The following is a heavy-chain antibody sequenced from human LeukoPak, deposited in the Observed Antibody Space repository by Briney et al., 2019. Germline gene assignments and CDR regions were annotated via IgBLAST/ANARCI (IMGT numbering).Heavy chain of an antibody. D-gene: IGHD2-8*01. CDR2: ISSSSNYI. V-gene: IGHV3-21*04. Sequence: GGSLRLSCAASGFTFSSYDMNWVRQAPGKGLEWVSSISSSSNYIHYADSVKGRFTISRDNAKNSLYLQMNSLRAEDTAVYYCARDDGLDVFDVWGQGTAVTVSS. CDR3: ARDDGLDVFDV. CDR1: GFTFSSYD. J-gene: IGHJ3*01.